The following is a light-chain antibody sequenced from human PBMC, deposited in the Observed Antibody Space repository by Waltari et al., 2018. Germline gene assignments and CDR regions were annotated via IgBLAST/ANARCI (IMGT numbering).Light chain of an antibody. J-gene: IGKJ3*01. CDR3: QQYYSTIFT. CDR1: QSVLYMSSNKNF. CDR2: WAS. Sequence: DIVVTQSTDSLSVSLGERATINCTSSQSVLYMSSNKNFLAWYQQKPGQPPKLLIYWASTRESGVPDRFSGSGSGTDFTLTISSLQAEDVAVYYCQQYYSTIFTFGPGTKVDIK. V-gene: IGKV4-1*01.